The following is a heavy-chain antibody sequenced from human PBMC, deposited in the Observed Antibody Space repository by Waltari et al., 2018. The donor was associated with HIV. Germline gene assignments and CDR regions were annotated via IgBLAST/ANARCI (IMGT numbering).Heavy chain of an antibody. CDR2: ITSKAKNYAT. Sequence: EVQLVESGGGLVQPGASLKLSCAASGFTLSGSSIHWVRQAPGKGLEWVGRITSKAKNYATAYAVSVKGRFLVSRDDSENTAFLQMNSQTTEDTAVYYCTLFGTTDSWGQGTLVTVSS. D-gene: IGHD1-7*01. CDR1: GFTLSGSS. CDR3: TLFGTTDS. J-gene: IGHJ5*01. V-gene: IGHV3-73*02.